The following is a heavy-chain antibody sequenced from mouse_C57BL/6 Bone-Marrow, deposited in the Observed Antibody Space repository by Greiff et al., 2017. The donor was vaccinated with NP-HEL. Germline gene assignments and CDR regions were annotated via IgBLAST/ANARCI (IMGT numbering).Heavy chain of an antibody. V-gene: IGHV10-1*01. CDR2: IRSKSNNYAT. J-gene: IGHJ4*01. CDR3: VSLLPFLDY. Sequence: EVMLVESGGGLVQPKGSLKLSCAASGFSFNTYAMNWVRQAPGKGLEWVARIRSKSNNYATYYADSVKDRFTISRDDSESMLYLQMNNLKTEDTAMYYCVSLLPFLDYWGQGTSVTVSS. CDR1: GFSFNTYA. D-gene: IGHD2-1*01.